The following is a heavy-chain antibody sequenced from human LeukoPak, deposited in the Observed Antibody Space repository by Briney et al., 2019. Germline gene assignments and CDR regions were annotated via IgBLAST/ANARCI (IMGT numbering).Heavy chain of an antibody. CDR1: GFTFSDYY. CDR2: ISSSGTTE. CDR3: GADILTGATIY. Sequence: GGSLRLSCAASGFTFSDYYMSWIRQAPGKGLEWVSYISSSGTTEYYADSVKGRCTISRDNAKNSLYLQMNSLRAEDTAVYYCGADILTGATIYWGQGTLVTVSS. V-gene: IGHV3-11*01. D-gene: IGHD3-9*01. J-gene: IGHJ4*02.